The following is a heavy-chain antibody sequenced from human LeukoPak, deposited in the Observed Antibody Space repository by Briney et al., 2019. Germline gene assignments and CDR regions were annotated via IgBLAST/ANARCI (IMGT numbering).Heavy chain of an antibody. Sequence: PSETLSLTCTVSGGSIRSYYWGWIRQPPGKGLEWIGYIYYSGSTNYNPSLKSRVTISVDTSKNQFSLKLTSVTAADTAVYYCARHRGYSYGYDAFDIWGQGTMVTVSS. J-gene: IGHJ3*02. V-gene: IGHV4-59*01. CDR2: IYYSGST. CDR3: ARHRGYSYGYDAFDI. D-gene: IGHD5-18*01. CDR1: GGSIRSYY.